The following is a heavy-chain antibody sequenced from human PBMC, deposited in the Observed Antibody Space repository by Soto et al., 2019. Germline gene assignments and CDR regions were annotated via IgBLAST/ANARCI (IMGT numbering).Heavy chain of an antibody. CDR2: IYYSGST. Sequence: HSETLSLTCTVSGGSVSSGSYYWSWIRQPPGKGLEWIGYIYYSGSTNYNPSLKSRVTISVDTSKNEFSLKLSSVTAADTAVYYCARDGEYGDYVGYYYYVMDVWGQGTTVTVSS. V-gene: IGHV4-61*01. D-gene: IGHD4-17*01. CDR1: GGSVSSGSYY. J-gene: IGHJ6*02. CDR3: ARDGEYGDYVGYYYYVMDV.